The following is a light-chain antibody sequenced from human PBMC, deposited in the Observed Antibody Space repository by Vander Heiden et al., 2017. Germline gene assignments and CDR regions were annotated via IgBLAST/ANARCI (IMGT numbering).Light chain of an antibody. CDR3: QQTYSPPRT. V-gene: IGKV1-39*01. CDR2: ATS. J-gene: IGKJ1*01. Sequence: IHVTQSTSSLCVSLGDRINITCRSSETIFNYINWYQQEPGRAPKLLIYATSNLQSGVPSRFSGSGSGTDFTLTIGSLQREDFATYFCQQTYSPPRTFGQGTKVDI. CDR1: ETIFNY.